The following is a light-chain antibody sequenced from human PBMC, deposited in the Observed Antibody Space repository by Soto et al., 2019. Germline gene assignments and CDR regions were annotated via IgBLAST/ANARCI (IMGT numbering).Light chain of an antibody. Sequence: QSALTQPASVSGSPGQSITISRTGSGRDIGAYNYVSWYQQHPGKAPKLIIYEVENRPSGVSNRFSSSKSAFTASLTISGLQAEDEADYYCSSYTTSYFYVFGPGTKVTVL. CDR3: SSYTTSYFYV. CDR2: EVE. V-gene: IGLV2-14*01. CDR1: GRDIGAYNY. J-gene: IGLJ1*01.